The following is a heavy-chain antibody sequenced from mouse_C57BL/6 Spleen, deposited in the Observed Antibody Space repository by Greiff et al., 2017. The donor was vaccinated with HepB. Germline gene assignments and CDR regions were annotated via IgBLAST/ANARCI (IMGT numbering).Heavy chain of an antibody. CDR1: GFTFSSYA. D-gene: IGHD2-1*01. J-gene: IGHJ3*01. V-gene: IGHV5-9-1*02. CDR2: ISSGGDYI. CDR3: TRDQLPSWFAY. Sequence: EVKLMESGEGLVKPGGSLKLSCAASGFTFSSYAMSWVRQTPEKRLEWVAYISSGGDYIYYADTVKGRFTISRDNARNTLYLQMSSLKSEDTAMYYCTRDQLPSWFAYWGQGTLVTVSA.